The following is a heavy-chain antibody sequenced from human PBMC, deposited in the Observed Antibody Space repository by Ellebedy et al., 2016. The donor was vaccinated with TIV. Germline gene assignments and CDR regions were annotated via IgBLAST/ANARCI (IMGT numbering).Heavy chain of an antibody. CDR1: GFSVSSNF. D-gene: IGHD6-19*01. V-gene: IGHV3-66*03. J-gene: IGHJ3*02. CDR2: NSAAT. CDR3: ARDTGYSSGHAFDI. Sequence: GESLKISXAASGFSVSSNFMSWVRQAPGKGLEWVSVNSAATYYADSVKGRFTISRDNSKDTLYLQMISLRVEDTAVYYCARDTGYSSGHAFDIWGQGTMVTVSS.